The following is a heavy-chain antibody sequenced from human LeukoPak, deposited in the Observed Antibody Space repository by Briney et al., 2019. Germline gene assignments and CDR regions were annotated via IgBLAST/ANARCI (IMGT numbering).Heavy chain of an antibody. V-gene: IGHV3-48*03. Sequence: PGGSLRLSCTASGFSLSSYEMNWVRQAPGKGLEWVSYISSSGTSTRYYADSVKGRLTVSRDNAKNSLDLQMNSLRVEGTAVYYCARVRKGLLGMDVWGQGTTVTVSS. CDR3: ARVRKGLLGMDV. D-gene: IGHD3-10*01. CDR1: GFSLSSYE. J-gene: IGHJ6*02. CDR2: ISSSGTSTR.